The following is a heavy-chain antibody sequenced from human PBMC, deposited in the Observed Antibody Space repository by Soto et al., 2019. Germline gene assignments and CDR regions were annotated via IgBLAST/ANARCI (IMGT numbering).Heavy chain of an antibody. CDR1: GYSLTSGYY. CDR2: IYHSGDT. D-gene: IGHD6-19*01. CDR3: ARARIVVAGTIVDY. V-gene: IGHV4-38-2*01. J-gene: IGHJ4*02. Sequence: PSETLSLTCAVSGYSLTSGYYCGWIRQPPGKGLEWIGSIYHSGDTYYNPSLKSRVTISGGTSKNHFSLKLTSVTAADTAVDYCARARIVVAGTIVDYWGQGTLVTVS.